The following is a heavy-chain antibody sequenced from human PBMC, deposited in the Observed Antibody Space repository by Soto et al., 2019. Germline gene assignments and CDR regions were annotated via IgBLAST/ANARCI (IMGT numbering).Heavy chain of an antibody. V-gene: IGHV4-31*03. J-gene: IGHJ5*02. CDR3: ARLRIDTNNYKWFDT. CDR1: GAALNSGNYY. Sequence: LSLTCSVSGAALNSGNYYWSWIRQVPGKGLEWIGHIYVTGAVDYNPSLRDRITISQDTSERQFSLNPRLVTAADTAVYYCARLRIDTNNYKWFDTWGQGTLVTVSS. D-gene: IGHD1-20*01. CDR2: IYVTGAV.